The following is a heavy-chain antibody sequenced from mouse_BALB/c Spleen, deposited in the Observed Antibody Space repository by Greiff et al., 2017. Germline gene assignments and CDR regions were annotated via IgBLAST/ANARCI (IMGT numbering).Heavy chain of an antibody. Sequence: DVKLQESGPGLVKPSQSLSLTCTVTGYSITSDYAWNWIRQFPGNKLEWMGYISYSGSTSYNPSLKSRISITRDTSKNQFFLQLNSVTTEDTATYYCAREASPRPYFDYWGQGTTLTVSS. J-gene: IGHJ2*01. D-gene: IGHD6-1*01. CDR3: AREASPRPYFDY. CDR1: GYSITSDYA. CDR2: ISYSGST. V-gene: IGHV3-2*02.